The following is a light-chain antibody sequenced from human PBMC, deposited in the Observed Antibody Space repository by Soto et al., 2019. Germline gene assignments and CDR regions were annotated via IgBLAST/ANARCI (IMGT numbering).Light chain of an antibody. V-gene: IGKV1-5*03. Sequence: DIQMTQSPSTLSASVGDRVTINCRASQSISHFLAWYQQKPGKVPKLLIYKASSLESGVPSRFSGSGSGTEFTLTISSLQPDDFATYYCQQYNSYPQTFGQGTKVDI. CDR1: QSISHF. CDR2: KAS. J-gene: IGKJ1*01. CDR3: QQYNSYPQT.